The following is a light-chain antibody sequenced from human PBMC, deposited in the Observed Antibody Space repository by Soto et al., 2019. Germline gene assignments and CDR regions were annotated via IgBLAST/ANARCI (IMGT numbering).Light chain of an antibody. J-gene: IGLJ1*01. V-gene: IGLV1-44*01. CDR3: AAWDDSLNGLV. CDR1: SSNIGSNT. Sequence: QSVLTQPPSASGTPGQRVTISCSGSSSNIGSNTVNWYQHLPGTAPKLRIYNNNQRPSGVPDRFSGSKSGTSASLAISGLQSEDEADYYCAAWDDSLNGLVFGTGTKLTVL. CDR2: NNN.